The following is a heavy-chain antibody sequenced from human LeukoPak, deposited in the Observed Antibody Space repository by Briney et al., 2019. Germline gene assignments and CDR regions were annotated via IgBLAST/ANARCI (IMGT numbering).Heavy chain of an antibody. CDR1: GGSISSYY. CDR2: IYYSGST. V-gene: IGHV4-59*01. J-gene: IGHJ4*02. CDR3: ASRSSIWSGYQDTLYYFDS. D-gene: IGHD3-3*01. Sequence: ASETLSLTCTVSGGSISSYYWSWIRQPPGKRLEWIGHIYYSGSTNYNPSLKSRVTISVDTSKNQFSLKLSSVTAADTAVYYCASRSSIWSGYQDTLYYFDSWGQGTLVTVSS.